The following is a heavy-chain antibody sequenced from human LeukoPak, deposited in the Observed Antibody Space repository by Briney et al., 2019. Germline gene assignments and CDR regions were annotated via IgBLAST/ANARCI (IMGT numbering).Heavy chain of an antibody. Sequence: ASVKVSCKASGFTFTRYGISWVRQAPGQGLEWMGWISAYNGDTKYAQKFQDRLTLTTDTSTTTAYMELRSLRSDDTAAYYCARDPSDTSGYYARADYWGQGALVTVSS. J-gene: IGHJ4*02. CDR1: GFTFTRYG. D-gene: IGHD6-19*01. CDR2: ISAYNGDT. CDR3: ARDPSDTSGYYARADY. V-gene: IGHV1-18*01.